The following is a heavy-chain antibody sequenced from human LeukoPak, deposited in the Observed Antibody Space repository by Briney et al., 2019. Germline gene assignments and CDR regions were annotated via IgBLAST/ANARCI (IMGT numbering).Heavy chain of an antibody. D-gene: IGHD3-10*01. Sequence: GGSLRLSCAASGFTFRTYALTWVRQAPGKGLEGVSTINGNGGTTYYADSVKGRFTISRDNSKHTLYLQMNSLRAEDTAVYYCATNPSGDYWGQGTLVTVSS. V-gene: IGHV3-23*01. CDR2: INGNGGTT. J-gene: IGHJ4*02. CDR3: ATNPSGDY. CDR1: GFTFRTYA.